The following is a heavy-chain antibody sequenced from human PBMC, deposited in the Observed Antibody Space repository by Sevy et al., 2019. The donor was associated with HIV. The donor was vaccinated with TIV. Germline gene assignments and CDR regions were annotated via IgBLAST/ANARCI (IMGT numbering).Heavy chain of an antibody. CDR3: ARRSAGQWLAVXYFDS. Sequence: SETLSLTCSVSGDSITRSAYYWAWIRQPPGKGLEXIGSISSSGSTYHNASLKGRLTMAVDTSKSQFSLTLESVTAADTAVYYCARRSAGQWLAVXYFDSXGQGTLVTVSS. CDR1: GDSITRSAYY. J-gene: IGHJ4*02. V-gene: IGHV4-39*01. CDR2: ISSSGST. D-gene: IGHD6-19*01.